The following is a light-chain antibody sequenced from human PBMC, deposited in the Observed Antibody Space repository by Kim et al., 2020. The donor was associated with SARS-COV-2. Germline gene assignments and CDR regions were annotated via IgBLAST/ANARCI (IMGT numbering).Light chain of an antibody. CDR3: QSYNRSYVV. Sequence: KTVTISCTLSSGSIDDNYVQWYQQRPGGVPTTVIYEDDQRPSGVSDRFSGSIDNSSNSASLTISGLKTEDEAGYYCQSYNRSYVVFGGGTQLTVL. CDR2: EDD. J-gene: IGLJ2*01. CDR1: SGSIDDNY. V-gene: IGLV6-57*03.